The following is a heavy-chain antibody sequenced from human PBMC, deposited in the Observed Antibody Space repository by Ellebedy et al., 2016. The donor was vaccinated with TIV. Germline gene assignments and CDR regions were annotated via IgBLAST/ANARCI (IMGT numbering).Heavy chain of an antibody. V-gene: IGHV3-66*01. Sequence: PGGSLRLSCEGSGFTVSSNYMSWVPQAPGKGLEWVSVIYSGGSTYYADSVKGRFTISRDNSKNTLYLQMNSLRAEDTAVYYCARDCCTWRHFGYWGQGTLVTVSS. CDR2: IYSGGST. CDR1: GFTVSSNY. J-gene: IGHJ4*02. CDR3: ARDCCTWRHFGY. D-gene: IGHD3-3*02.